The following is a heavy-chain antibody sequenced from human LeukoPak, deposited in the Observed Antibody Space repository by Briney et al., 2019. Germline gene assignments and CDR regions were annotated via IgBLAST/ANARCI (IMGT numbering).Heavy chain of an antibody. D-gene: IGHD2-2*01. J-gene: IGHJ4*02. V-gene: IGHV4-39*01. Sequence: SETLSLTCITSSSYYWGWIRQPPGKGLEWIGIIYYSGITYYSPYLKSRVTISVDTSKNQFSLKLSSVTAADTAVYYCASQGCSSTSCQFDYWGQGTLVTVSS. CDR2: IYYSGIT. CDR3: ASQGCSSTSCQFDY. CDR1: TSSSYY.